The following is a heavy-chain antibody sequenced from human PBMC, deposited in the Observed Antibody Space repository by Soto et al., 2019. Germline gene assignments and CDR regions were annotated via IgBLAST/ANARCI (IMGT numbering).Heavy chain of an antibody. Sequence: ASVKVSCKASGYTFTSYDINWVRQATGQGLEWMGWMNPNSGNTGYAQKFQGRVTMTRNTSISTACMELSSLRSEDTAVYYCAREGEDFFVVPAAIGDTGHAFDIWGQGTMVTVSS. D-gene: IGHD2-2*01. J-gene: IGHJ3*02. CDR3: AREGEDFFVVPAAIGDTGHAFDI. CDR1: GYTFTSYD. CDR2: MNPNSGNT. V-gene: IGHV1-8*01.